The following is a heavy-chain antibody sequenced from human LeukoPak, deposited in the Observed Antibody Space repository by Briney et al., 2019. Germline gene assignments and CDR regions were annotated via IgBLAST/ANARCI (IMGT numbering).Heavy chain of an antibody. CDR3: ARTTSLTASGYDY. CDR2: MNPYSGDR. V-gene: IGHV1-8*03. CDR1: GYTFTSYH. Sequence: ASVKVSCKTSGYTFTSYHTNWVRQATGQGLEWMGWMNPYSGDRGYAQKFQGRVSITSDTSISTAYMELSSLRSEDTAVYFCARTTSLTASGYDYWGQGTLVTVSS. J-gene: IGHJ4*02. D-gene: IGHD4-17*01.